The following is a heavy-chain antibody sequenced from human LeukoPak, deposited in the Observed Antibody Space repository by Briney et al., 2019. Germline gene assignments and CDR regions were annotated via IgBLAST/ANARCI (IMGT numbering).Heavy chain of an antibody. V-gene: IGHV4-34*01. CDR3: ARAMSIAARLQTIFDY. Sequence: SETLSLTCAVYGGSFSGQPPGKGLQRVGEINHSGGTNYNPSLKSRVIISVDTSKNHFSLKLTSVTAADTAVYYCARAMSIAARLQTIFDYWGQGTLVTVSS. CDR2: INHSGGT. CDR1: GGSFSG. J-gene: IGHJ4*02. D-gene: IGHD6-6*01.